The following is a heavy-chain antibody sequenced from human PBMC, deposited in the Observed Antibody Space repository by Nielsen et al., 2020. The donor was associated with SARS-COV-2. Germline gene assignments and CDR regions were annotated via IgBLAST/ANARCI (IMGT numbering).Heavy chain of an antibody. CDR3: ARALEWELSY. V-gene: IGHV3-23*01. Sequence: GGSLRLSCTASGFTFSSYAMSWVRQAPGKGLEWVSAISGSGGSTYYADSVKGRFTISRDNSKNTLYLQMNSLRAEDTAVYYCARALEWELSYWGQGTLVTVSS. CDR1: GFTFSSYA. D-gene: IGHD1-26*01. J-gene: IGHJ4*02. CDR2: ISGSGGST.